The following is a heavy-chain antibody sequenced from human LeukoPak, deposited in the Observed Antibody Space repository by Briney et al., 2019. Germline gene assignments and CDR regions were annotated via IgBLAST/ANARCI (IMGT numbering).Heavy chain of an antibody. D-gene: IGHD5-18*01. V-gene: IGHV4-34*01. Sequence: SETLSLTCAVYGGSFSGYYWSWIRQPPGKGLEWIGEINHSGSTNYNPSLKSRVTISVDTSKNQFSLELSSVTAADTAVYYCASRRRGYSYGYLRYYFDYWGQGTLVTVSS. J-gene: IGHJ4*02. CDR2: INHSGST. CDR3: ASRRRGYSYGYLRYYFDY. CDR1: GGSFSGYY.